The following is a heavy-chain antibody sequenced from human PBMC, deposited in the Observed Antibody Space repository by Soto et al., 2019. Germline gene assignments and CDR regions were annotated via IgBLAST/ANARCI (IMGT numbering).Heavy chain of an antibody. D-gene: IGHD3-22*01. CDR1: GYTFTGYY. V-gene: IGHV1-2*02. Sequence: GASVKVSCKASGYTFTGYYMHWVRQAPGQGLEWMGWINPNSGGTNYAQKFQGRVTMTRDTSISTAYMELSRLRSDDTAVYYCASGSEGYYDSSGYYPPDYWGQGTLVTVSS. CDR3: ASGSEGYYDSSGYYPPDY. J-gene: IGHJ4*02. CDR2: INPNSGGT.